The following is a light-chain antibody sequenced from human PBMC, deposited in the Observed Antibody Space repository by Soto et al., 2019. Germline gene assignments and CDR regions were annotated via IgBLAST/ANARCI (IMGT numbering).Light chain of an antibody. Sequence: QSVLTQPPSASGSPGQSVTISCTGTSSDVGNYDYVSWYQQHPGKAPKLIIYEVSYRPSGVPDRFSGSKSGNTASLTFSGLQAEDEADYYCNSYGGRNNYVFGTGTKVTVL. J-gene: IGLJ1*01. CDR2: EVS. CDR3: NSYGGRNNYV. V-gene: IGLV2-8*01. CDR1: SSDVGNYDY.